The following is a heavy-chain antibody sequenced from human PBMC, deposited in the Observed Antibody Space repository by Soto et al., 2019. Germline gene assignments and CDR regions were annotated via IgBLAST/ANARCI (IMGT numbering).Heavy chain of an antibody. J-gene: IGHJ4*02. CDR1: GFTFSSYG. V-gene: IGHV3-33*01. Sequence: QVQLVESGGGVVQPGRSLRLSCAASGFTFSSYGMHWVRQAPGKGLEWVAVIWYDGSNKYYADSVKGRFTISRDNSKXXXXXXXXXLRAEDTAVYYCARDRVRRGLLVGGYSGYDSAYWGQGTLVTVSS. CDR2: IWYDGSNK. D-gene: IGHD5-12*01. CDR3: ARDRVRRGLLVGGYSGYDSAY.